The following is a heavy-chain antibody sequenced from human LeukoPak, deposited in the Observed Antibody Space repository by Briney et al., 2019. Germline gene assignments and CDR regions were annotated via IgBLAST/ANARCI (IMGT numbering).Heavy chain of an antibody. CDR3: ARQRSTVVTNWFDP. CDR1: GFTFSSYE. Sequence: GGSLRLSCAASGFTFSSYEMNWVRQAPGKGLEWVSYISSSGSTIYYADSVKGRFTISRDNAKNSLYLQMNSLRAEDTAVYYCARQRSTVVTNWFDPWGQGTLVTVSS. J-gene: IGHJ5*02. D-gene: IGHD4-23*01. CDR2: ISSSGSTI. V-gene: IGHV3-48*03.